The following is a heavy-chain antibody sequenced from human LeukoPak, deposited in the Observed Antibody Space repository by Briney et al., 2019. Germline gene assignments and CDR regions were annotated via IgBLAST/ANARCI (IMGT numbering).Heavy chain of an antibody. V-gene: IGHV4-59*12. CDR1: GGSISNYY. Sequence: SETLSLTCTVSGGSISNYYWTWIRQPPGKGLEWIGYIYHSGSTYYNPSLKSRVTISVDRSKNQFSLKLSSVTAADTAVYYCARGVSDYDILTGYLWGNDAFDIWGQGTMVTVSS. CDR3: ARGVSDYDILTGYLWGNDAFDI. CDR2: IYHSGST. D-gene: IGHD3-9*01. J-gene: IGHJ3*02.